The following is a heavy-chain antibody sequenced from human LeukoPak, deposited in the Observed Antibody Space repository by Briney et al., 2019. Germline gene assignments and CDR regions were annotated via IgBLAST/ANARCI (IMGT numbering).Heavy chain of an antibody. CDR2: ISATDGST. CDR1: RFTFSSYA. CDR3: ARVSNDSSGYYDN. Sequence: GGSLRLSCAASRFTFSSYAISWVRQAPGKGLEWVSVISATDGSTYYADSVKGRFTISRDNSKNTLYLQMNSLRAEDTAVYYCARVSNDSSGYYDNWGQGTLVTVSS. D-gene: IGHD3-22*01. V-gene: IGHV3-23*01. J-gene: IGHJ4*02.